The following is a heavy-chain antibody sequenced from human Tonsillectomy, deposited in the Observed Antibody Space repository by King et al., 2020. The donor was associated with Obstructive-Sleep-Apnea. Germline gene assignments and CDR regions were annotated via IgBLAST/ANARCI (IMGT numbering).Heavy chain of an antibody. J-gene: IGHJ4*02. CDR3: ARDQSGLLGDIDY. D-gene: IGHD3-16*01. V-gene: IGHV1-46*01. CDR1: GYTFTSYY. CDR2: INPGGGST. Sequence: VQLVQSGAEVTKPGASVKVSCKASGYTFTSYYLHWVRQAPGQGLEWMGIINPGGGSTSYAQKFQGRVTMTRETSTSTAYMELSSLRSEDTAVYYCARDQSGLLGDIDYWGQGTLITVSS.